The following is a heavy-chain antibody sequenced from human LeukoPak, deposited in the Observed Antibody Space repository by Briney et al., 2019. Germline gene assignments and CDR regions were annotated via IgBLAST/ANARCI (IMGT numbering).Heavy chain of an antibody. CDR2: ISGGGGST. Sequence: PGESLRLSCAASGFTFSSYAMSWVRQAPGKGLEWVSAISGGGGSTYYADSVKGRFTISRDNSNNTLYLQMNSLRAEDTAVYYCAKRSYYYDSSGPSDYWGQGTLVTVSS. CDR3: AKRSYYYDSSGPSDY. J-gene: IGHJ4*02. V-gene: IGHV3-23*01. D-gene: IGHD3-22*01. CDR1: GFTFSSYA.